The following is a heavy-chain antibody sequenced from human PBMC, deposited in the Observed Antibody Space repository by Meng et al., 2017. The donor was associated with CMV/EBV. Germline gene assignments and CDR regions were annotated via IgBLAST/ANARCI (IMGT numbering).Heavy chain of an antibody. CDR3: GSHGQGVDY. CDR1: GGNLRTFA. D-gene: IGHD3-16*01. Sequence: QLVQPWAEVTKPGSSVEVSCKGTGGNLRTFAMRWGRQVPGNGLEWLGGIIPISRTTNYAEKLQGSVTITADLPTSTADIAPSRVRSDYTARCCCGSHGQGVDYWGQGTLVTVSS. CDR2: IIPISRTT. V-gene: IGHV1-69*01. J-gene: IGHJ4*02.